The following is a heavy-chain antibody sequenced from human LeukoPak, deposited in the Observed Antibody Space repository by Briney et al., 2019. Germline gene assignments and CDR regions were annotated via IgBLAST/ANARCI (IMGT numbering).Heavy chain of an antibody. J-gene: IGHJ4*02. D-gene: IGHD3-16*01. CDR1: GFTFSDYD. Sequence: GVSLRLSCAASGFTFSDYDRGWVRQAPGKGLEWVSTISKSGDDTYYAVSVRGRFTISRDNSKNTLYLQMNNLRVDDAAVYYCARHWVWGQGTLVTVSS. V-gene: IGHV3-23*01. CDR3: ARHWV. CDR2: ISKSGDDT.